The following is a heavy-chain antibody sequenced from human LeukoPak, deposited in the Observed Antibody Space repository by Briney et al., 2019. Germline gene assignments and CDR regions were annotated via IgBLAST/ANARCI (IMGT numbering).Heavy chain of an antibody. CDR2: IYTSGTI. CDR1: GFSITSGYY. CDR3: ARDSGTTGEVKLDP. Sequence: NPSETLSLTCNVSGFSITSGYYWSWIRQPAGTALEWIGRIYTSGTITYNPSLKSRVTMSVDTSKNQFSLKLSSVTAADTAVYYCARDSGTTGEVKLDPWGQGTLVTVSS. D-gene: IGHD3-10*01. V-gene: IGHV4-4*07. J-gene: IGHJ5*02.